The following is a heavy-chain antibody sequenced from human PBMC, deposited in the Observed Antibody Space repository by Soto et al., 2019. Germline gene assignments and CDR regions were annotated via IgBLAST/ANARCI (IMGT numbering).Heavy chain of an antibody. CDR2: LNGSGGST. J-gene: IGHJ4*02. V-gene: IGHV3-23*01. D-gene: IGHD3-10*01. CDR3: ARGFSAGKGSPPDY. CDR1: GFTFSNYA. Sequence: VGSLRLSGAASGFTFSNYAMTWVCQARGKGLEWVSGLNGSGGSTSSADSVKGRFAISRDNSKNTLYLQMNSLRDGDTAVYYCARGFSAGKGSPPDYWGQGTLVTVSS.